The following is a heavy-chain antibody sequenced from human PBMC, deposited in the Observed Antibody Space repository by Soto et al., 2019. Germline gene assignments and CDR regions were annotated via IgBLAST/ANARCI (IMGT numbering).Heavy chain of an antibody. Sequence: SETLSLTCTVSGGSISSGGYYWSWIRQHPGKGLEWIGYIYYSGSTYYNPSLKSRVTISVDTSKNQFSLKLSSVTAADTAVYYCARAKYYYDSSGSRPTHGLDVWGQGTTVTVSS. D-gene: IGHD3-22*01. CDR1: GGSISSGGYY. CDR2: IYYSGST. J-gene: IGHJ6*02. V-gene: IGHV4-31*03. CDR3: ARAKYYYDSSGSRPTHGLDV.